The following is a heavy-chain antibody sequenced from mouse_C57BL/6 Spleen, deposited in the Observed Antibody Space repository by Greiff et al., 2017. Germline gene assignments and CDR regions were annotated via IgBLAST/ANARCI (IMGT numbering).Heavy chain of an antibody. D-gene: IGHD2-3*01. CDR1: GFTFSSYA. CDR3: TRDWIYDGDSFDY. CDR2: ISSGGDYI. Sequence: EVQLQESGEGLVKPGGSLKLSCAASGFTFSSYAMSWVRQTPEQRLEWVAYISSGGDYIYYADTVKGRVTISRDNARNTLYLQMSSLKSEDTAMYYCTRDWIYDGDSFDYWGQGTTLTVSA. J-gene: IGHJ2*01. V-gene: IGHV5-9-1*02.